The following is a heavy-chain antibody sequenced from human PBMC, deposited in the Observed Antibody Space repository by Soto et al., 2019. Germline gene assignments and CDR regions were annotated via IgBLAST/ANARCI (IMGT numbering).Heavy chain of an antibody. Sequence: EVQLLESGGGLVQPGGSLRLSCAASGFTFSRYAMNWVRQAPGRGLEWVSTISGSGDSTYYADSVKGRCTISRDHSKNRLYLQMNSLRAEDTAVYYCGKASLAATPLNGFDPWGQGTLVTVSS. J-gene: IGHJ5*02. CDR2: ISGSGDST. D-gene: IGHD6-25*01. CDR1: GFTFSRYA. CDR3: GKASLAATPLNGFDP. V-gene: IGHV3-23*01.